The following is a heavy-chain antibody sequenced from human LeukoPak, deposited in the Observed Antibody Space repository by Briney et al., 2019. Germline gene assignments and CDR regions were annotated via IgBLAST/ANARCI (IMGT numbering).Heavy chain of an antibody. D-gene: IGHD2-2*01. CDR2: IYYSGST. CDR3: ARSRSTSCHCFDY. Sequence: SETLSLTCTVSGGSISSSSYYWGWIRQPPGKGLEWIGSIYYSGSTYYNPSLKSRVTISVDTSKNQFSLKLSSVTAADTAVYYCARSRSTSCHCFDYWGQGTLVTVSS. J-gene: IGHJ4*02. CDR1: GGSISSSSYY. V-gene: IGHV4-39*07.